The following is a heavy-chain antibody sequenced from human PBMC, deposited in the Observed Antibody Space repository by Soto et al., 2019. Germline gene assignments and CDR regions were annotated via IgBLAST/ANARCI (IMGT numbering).Heavy chain of an antibody. Sequence: GGSLRLSCAASGFTFSSYGMHWVRQAPGKGLEWVAVISYDGSNKYYADSVKGRFTISRDNSKNTLYLQMNSLRAEDTAVYYCANVGRSNPDPYYYYMDVWGKGTTVTVSS. J-gene: IGHJ6*03. CDR1: GFTFSSYG. V-gene: IGHV3-30*18. D-gene: IGHD4-4*01. CDR3: ANVGRSNPDPYYYYMDV. CDR2: ISYDGSNK.